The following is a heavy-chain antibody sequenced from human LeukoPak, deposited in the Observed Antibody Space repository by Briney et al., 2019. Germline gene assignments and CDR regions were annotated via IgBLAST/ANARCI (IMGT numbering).Heavy chain of an antibody. Sequence: GGSLRLSCAASGFTFSSYAMSWVRQAPGKGLEWVSAISGSGGSTYYADSVKGRFTISRDNSKNTLYLQMNSLRAEDTAVYYCAKSSKIRGRDGYNLDYWGQGTLVTVSS. V-gene: IGHV3-23*01. CDR1: GFTFSSYA. CDR3: AKSSKIRGRDGYNLDY. D-gene: IGHD5-24*01. CDR2: ISGSGGST. J-gene: IGHJ4*02.